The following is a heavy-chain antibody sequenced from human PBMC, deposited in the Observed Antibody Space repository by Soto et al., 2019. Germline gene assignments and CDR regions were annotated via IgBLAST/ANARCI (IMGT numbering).Heavy chain of an antibody. Sequence: EVQLLESGGGLVQPGGSLRLSCAASGFTFSSYAMSWVRQAPGKGLEWVSAISGSGGSTYYADSVKGRFTISKDTSKNTLYLQMTSLRAEDTAVYYCANSRIQIVVVPDYWGQGTLVTVSS. J-gene: IGHJ4*02. CDR2: ISGSGGST. D-gene: IGHD2-21*01. CDR3: ANSRIQIVVVPDY. CDR1: GFTFSSYA. V-gene: IGHV3-23*01.